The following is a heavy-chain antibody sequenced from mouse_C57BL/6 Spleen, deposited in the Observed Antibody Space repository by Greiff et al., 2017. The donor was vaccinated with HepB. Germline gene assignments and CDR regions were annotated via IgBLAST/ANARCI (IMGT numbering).Heavy chain of an antibody. CDR3: ASSFITTVVATDY. CDR1: GFNIKNTY. CDR2: IDPANGNT. D-gene: IGHD1-1*01. Sequence: VHVKQSVAELVRPGASVKLSCTASGFNIKNTYMHWVKQRPEQGLEWIGRIDPANGNTKYAPKFQGKATITADTSSNTAYLQLSSLTSEDTAIYYCASSFITTVVATDYWGQGTTLTVSS. V-gene: IGHV14-3*01. J-gene: IGHJ2*01.